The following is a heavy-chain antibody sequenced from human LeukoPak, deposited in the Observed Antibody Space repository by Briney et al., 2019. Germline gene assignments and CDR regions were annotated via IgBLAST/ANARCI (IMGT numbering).Heavy chain of an antibody. J-gene: IGHJ4*02. CDR3: ARDTDGSLDY. CDR2: IKQEGSTT. CDR1: GFTFTNSW. Sequence: PGGSLRLSCAASGFTFTNSWMAWVRQARGKGREWVANIKQEGSTTHYADSLKGRFTISRDNPKNSLYLQMNSLRADDTAVYYCARDTDGSLDYWGQGILVTVAS. D-gene: IGHD1-26*01. V-gene: IGHV3-7*01.